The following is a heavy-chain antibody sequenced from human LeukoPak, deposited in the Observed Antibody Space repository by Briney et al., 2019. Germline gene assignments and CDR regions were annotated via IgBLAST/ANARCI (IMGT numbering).Heavy chain of an antibody. Sequence: SETLSLTCTVSGGSISSSYYWGWIRQPPGKGLEWIGSIFYSGSTYYNPSLKSRVTISVDTSRNQFSLKLNSVTAADTAVYYCARSTIFAVPAPFGYWGQGILVTVSS. V-gene: IGHV4-39*01. J-gene: IGHJ4*02. CDR3: ARSTIFAVPAPFGY. CDR1: GGSISSSYY. D-gene: IGHD3-3*01. CDR2: IFYSGST.